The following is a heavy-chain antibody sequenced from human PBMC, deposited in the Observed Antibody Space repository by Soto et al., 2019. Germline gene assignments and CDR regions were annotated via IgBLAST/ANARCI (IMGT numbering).Heavy chain of an antibody. CDR1: GFTFSSYG. J-gene: IGHJ4*02. CDR3: ARGRSGYYGFDY. V-gene: IGHV3-33*01. D-gene: IGHD5-12*01. CDR2: IWDDGSNK. Sequence: GGSLRLSCAASGFTFSSYGMHWVRQAPGKGLEWVAVIWDDGSNKGYADSVKGRFTISRDNAKNTLYLQMNSLRAEDTAVYYCARGRSGYYGFDYWGQGTLVTVSS.